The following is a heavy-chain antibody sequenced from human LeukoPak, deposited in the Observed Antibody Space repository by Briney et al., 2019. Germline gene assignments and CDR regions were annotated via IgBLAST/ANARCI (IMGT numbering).Heavy chain of an antibody. D-gene: IGHD3-22*01. CDR2: ISSSSSTI. J-gene: IGHJ5*02. CDR1: GFTFSSYS. V-gene: IGHV3-48*01. Sequence: RGSLRLSCAASGFTFSSYSMNWVRQAPGKGLEWVSYISSSSSTIYYADSVKGRFTISRGNAKNSLYLQMNSLRAEDTAVYYCARGGYYDSSGYPPRPFDPWGQGTLVTVSS. CDR3: ARGGYYDSSGYPPRPFDP.